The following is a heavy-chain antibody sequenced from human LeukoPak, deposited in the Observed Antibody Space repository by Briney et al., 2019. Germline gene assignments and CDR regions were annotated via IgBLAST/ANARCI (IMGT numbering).Heavy chain of an antibody. V-gene: IGHV3-30*03. CDR2: ISFDGSDK. CDR3: AREYGSGSYYNEGY. D-gene: IGHD3-10*01. J-gene: IGHJ4*02. Sequence: QAGGSLRLSCAASGFTFSSYGMHWVRQAPGKGLEWVAIISFDGSDKYYADSVKGRFTISRDNSKNTFYLQMNNLRAEDTAVYYCAREYGSGSYYNEGYWGQGTLVTVSS. CDR1: GFTFSSYG.